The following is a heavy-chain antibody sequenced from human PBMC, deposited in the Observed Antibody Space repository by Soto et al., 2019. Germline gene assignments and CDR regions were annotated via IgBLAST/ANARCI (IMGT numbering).Heavy chain of an antibody. J-gene: IGHJ4*02. D-gene: IGHD3-3*01. Sequence: PGESLKISGKGSGYSFTSYWIGCVRQMPGKGLEWMGIIYPGDSDTRCSPSFQGQVTISADKSISTAYLQWSSLKASDTAMYYCARHSDFWSGPIPPNFDYWGQGTLVTVSS. CDR3: ARHSDFWSGPIPPNFDY. CDR1: GYSFTSYW. CDR2: IYPGDSDT. V-gene: IGHV5-51*01.